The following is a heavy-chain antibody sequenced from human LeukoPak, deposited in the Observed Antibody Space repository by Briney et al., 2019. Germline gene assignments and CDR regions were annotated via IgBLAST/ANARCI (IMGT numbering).Heavy chain of an antibody. J-gene: IGHJ6*04. D-gene: IGHD3-10*01. CDR1: GFTFSSYG. V-gene: IGHV3-30*18. CDR2: ISYDGSNK. Sequence: GGSLRLSCAASGFTFSSYGMHWVRQAPGKGLEWVAVISYDGSNKYYADSVKGRFPISRDNSKNTLYLQMNSLRAEDTAVYYCAKGGEFYYYYYGMDVWGKGTTVTVSS. CDR3: AKGGEFYYYYYGMDV.